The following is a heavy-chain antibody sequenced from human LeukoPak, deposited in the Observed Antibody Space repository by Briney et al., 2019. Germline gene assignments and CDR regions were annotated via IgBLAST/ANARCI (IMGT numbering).Heavy chain of an antibody. CDR3: ARDTNYYGSGSYYLGYYYYYMDV. Sequence: ASVKVSCKASGYTFTSYGISWVRQAPRQGLEWMGWISAYNGNTNYAQKLRSRVTMTTDTSTSTAYMELRSLRSDDTAVYYCARDTNYYGSGSYYLGYYYYYMDVWGKGTTVTISS. CDR1: GYTFTSYG. V-gene: IGHV1-18*01. D-gene: IGHD3-10*01. J-gene: IGHJ6*03. CDR2: ISAYNGNT.